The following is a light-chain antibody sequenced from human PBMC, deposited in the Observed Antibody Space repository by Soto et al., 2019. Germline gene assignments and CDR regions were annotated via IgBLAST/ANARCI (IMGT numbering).Light chain of an antibody. V-gene: IGKV3-11*01. CDR3: QQYGSSGT. CDR1: QSVNIY. J-gene: IGKJ1*01. Sequence: IVLAPSPATLALSSGERATPSSQASQSVNIYLPWYQQNPGQAPTLLINHAFNRATGIPARFSGSGSGTDFTLTISSLEPEDFAVYYCQQYGSSGTFGQGTKVDNK. CDR2: HAF.